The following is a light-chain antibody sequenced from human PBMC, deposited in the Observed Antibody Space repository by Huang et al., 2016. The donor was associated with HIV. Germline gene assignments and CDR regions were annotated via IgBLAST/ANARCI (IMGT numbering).Light chain of an antibody. V-gene: IGKV4-1*01. CDR1: RSVLYSSNNKNY. CDR2: WAS. Sequence: DILMTQSPDSLAVSLGERATINCKSSRSVLYSSNNKNYLAWYQQRPGQPPKLLIHWASTRESGVSDRFSGSGSGTDFTLTISSLQAEDVAVYYCQQFYTTPFTFGPGTKVDI. J-gene: IGKJ3*01. CDR3: QQFYTTPFT.